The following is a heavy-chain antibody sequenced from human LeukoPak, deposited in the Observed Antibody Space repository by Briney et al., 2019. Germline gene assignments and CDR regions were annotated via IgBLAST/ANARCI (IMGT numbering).Heavy chain of an antibody. CDR1: GGSISSSSYY. J-gene: IGHJ6*03. V-gene: IGHV4-39*06. CDR3: ARAVATSVDYYYMDV. D-gene: IGHD5-12*01. Sequence: NSSETLSLTCTVSGGSISSSSYYWGWIRQPPGKGLEWIGSIYYSGSTYYNPSLKSRVTISVDTSKNQFPLKLSSVTAADTAVYYCARAVATSVDYYYMDVWGKGTTVTVSS. CDR2: IYYSGST.